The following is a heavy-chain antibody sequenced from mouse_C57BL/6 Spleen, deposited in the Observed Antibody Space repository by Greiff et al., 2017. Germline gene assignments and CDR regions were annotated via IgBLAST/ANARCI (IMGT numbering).Heavy chain of an antibody. CDR3: ARDYGSSYRFAY. V-gene: IGHV1-72*01. Sequence: VQLQQPGAELVKPGASVKLSCKASGYTFTSYGMHWVRPRPGRGLEWIGRIDANSGGTKYNEKFKSKATLTVDKPSSTAYMQLSSLTSEDSAVYYCARDYGSSYRFAYWGQGTLVTVSA. J-gene: IGHJ3*01. CDR1: GYTFTSYG. D-gene: IGHD1-1*01. CDR2: IDANSGGT.